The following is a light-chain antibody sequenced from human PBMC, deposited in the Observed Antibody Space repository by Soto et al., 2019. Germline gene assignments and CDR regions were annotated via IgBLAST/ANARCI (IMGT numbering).Light chain of an antibody. J-gene: IGLJ1*01. CDR2: DVS. Sequence: QSVLTQPPSASGSPGQSVTISCTGTSSDVGRYNYVSWYQHHPGKAPKLIIYDVSQRPSGVPDRFSGSKSGNTASLTVSGLQAEYEADYYCNSYADSNTYVFGTGTKVTVL. CDR3: NSYADSNTYV. CDR1: SSDVGRYNY. V-gene: IGLV2-8*01.